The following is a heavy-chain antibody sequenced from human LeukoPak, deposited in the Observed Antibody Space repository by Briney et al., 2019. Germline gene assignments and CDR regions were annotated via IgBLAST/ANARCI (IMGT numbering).Heavy chain of an antibody. CDR3: ASSPIVVVPAAVSLFDY. CDR2: INHSGST. CDR1: GGSFSGCY. V-gene: IGHV4-34*01. D-gene: IGHD2-2*01. Sequence: KPSETLSLTCAVYGGSFSGCYWSWIRQPPGKGLEWIGEINHSGSTNYNPSLKSRVTISVDTSKNQFSLRLSSVTAADTAVYYCASSPIVVVPAAVSLFDYWGQGTLVTVSS. J-gene: IGHJ4*02.